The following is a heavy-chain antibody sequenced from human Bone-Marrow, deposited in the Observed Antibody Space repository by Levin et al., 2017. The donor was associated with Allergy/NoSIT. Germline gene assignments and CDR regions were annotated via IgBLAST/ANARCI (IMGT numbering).Heavy chain of an antibody. CDR2: IKSKTDGGTT. V-gene: IGHV3-15*07. CDR1: GFSIMNTW. J-gene: IGHJ4*02. Sequence: GGSLRLSCAASGFSIMNTWMSWVRQAPGKGLEWVGRIKSKTDGGTTDYAAPVRGRFTISRDDSKNTLYLQINSLKTEDTAVYYCTTGRLAATENPYQWGLGTLVTVSS. D-gene: IGHD5-12*01. CDR3: TTGRLAATENPYQ.